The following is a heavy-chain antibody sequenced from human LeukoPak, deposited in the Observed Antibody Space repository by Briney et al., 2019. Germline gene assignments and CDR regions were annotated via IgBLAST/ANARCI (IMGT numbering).Heavy chain of an antibody. CDR3: ARQAQRSAFTVTTDYFDY. J-gene: IGHJ4*02. V-gene: IGHV4-39*01. Sequence: SETLSLTCTVSGGSISSSSYYWGWIRQPPGKGLEWIGSIYYSGSTYYNPSLKSRVTISVDTSKNQFSLKLSSVTAADTAVYYCARQAQRSAFTVTTDYFDYWSQGTLVTVSS. D-gene: IGHD4-17*01. CDR2: IYYSGST. CDR1: GGSISSSSYY.